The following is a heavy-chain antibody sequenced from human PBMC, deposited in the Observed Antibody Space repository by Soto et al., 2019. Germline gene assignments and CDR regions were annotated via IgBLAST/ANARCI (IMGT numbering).Heavy chain of an antibody. D-gene: IGHD3-22*01. J-gene: IGHJ4*02. CDR1: GGSISSSSYY. CDR3: MLGSGWKDFDY. V-gene: IGHV4-39*01. CDR2: IYYSGNT. Sequence: PSETLSLTCAVSGGSISSSSYYWGWIRQPPGKGLEWIGSIYYSGNTYYNSSLKSRVTISVDTSKNQFSLKLSSVTAADTAVYYCMLGSGWKDFDYWGQGTLVTVSS.